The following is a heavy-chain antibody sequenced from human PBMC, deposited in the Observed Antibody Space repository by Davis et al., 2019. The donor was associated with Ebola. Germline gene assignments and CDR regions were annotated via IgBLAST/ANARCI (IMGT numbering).Heavy chain of an antibody. J-gene: IGHJ6*02. CDR2: INSDGSST. CDR3: ARNFRGNPYYYYYGMDV. Sequence: HTGGSLRLSCAPSAFTFSSYWMHWVRQAPGKGLVWVSRINSDGSSTSYADSVKGRFTISRDNAKNTLYLQMNSLRAEDTAVYYCARNFRGNPYYYYYGMDVWGQGTTVTVSS. D-gene: IGHD3-16*01. V-gene: IGHV3-74*01. CDR1: AFTFSSYW.